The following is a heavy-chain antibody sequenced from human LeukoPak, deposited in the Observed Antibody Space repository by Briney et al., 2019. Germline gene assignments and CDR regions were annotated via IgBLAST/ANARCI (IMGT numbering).Heavy chain of an antibody. Sequence: GGYLRLSCAASGFTVSSNYMSWVRQAPGKGLEWVSVIYSGGSTYYADSVKGRFTTSRDNSKNTLYLQMNSLRAEDTAVYYCAGAWAYDAFDIWGQGTMVTVSS. CDR3: AGAWAYDAFDI. CDR1: GFTVSSNY. J-gene: IGHJ3*02. D-gene: IGHD7-27*01. CDR2: IYSGGST. V-gene: IGHV3-53*01.